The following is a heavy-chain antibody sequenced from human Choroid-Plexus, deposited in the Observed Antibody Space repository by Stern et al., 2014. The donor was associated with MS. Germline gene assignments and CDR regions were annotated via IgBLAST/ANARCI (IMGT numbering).Heavy chain of an antibody. Sequence: QLQLVESGGGVVQPGRPLRLSCAASGFSFSSFGMHWVRQAPGKGLAWVALISYDGSKDYADSVKGRFAISRDNSKNTLYLQMNSLRAEDTAVYYCAKDSQYLTFFFDFWGQGSLVTVSS. V-gene: IGHV3-30*18. CDR2: ISYDGSK. J-gene: IGHJ4*02. D-gene: IGHD2/OR15-2a*01. CDR1: GFSFSSFG. CDR3: AKDSQYLTFFFDF.